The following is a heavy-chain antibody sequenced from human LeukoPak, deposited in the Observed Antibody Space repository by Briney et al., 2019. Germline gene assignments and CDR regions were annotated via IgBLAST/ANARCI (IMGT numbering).Heavy chain of an antibody. CDR1: VLPLSSYG. CDR3: VKLVGVGELFWGHFLEDF. Sequence: GGSQRLFCGVCVLPLSSYGMHCVPEAPGKGLEGVAFLRYDGSNKYCADSVKGRFSISRDNSKNVLYLQMNSLRAEETAVYYCVKLVGVGELFWGHFLEDFWGQGTLVTVSS. J-gene: IGHJ4*02. D-gene: IGHD3-10*01. V-gene: IGHV3-30*02. CDR2: LRYDGSNK.